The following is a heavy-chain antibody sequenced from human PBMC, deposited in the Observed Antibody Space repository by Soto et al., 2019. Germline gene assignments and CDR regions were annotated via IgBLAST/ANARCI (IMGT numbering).Heavy chain of an antibody. V-gene: IGHV3-33*01. CDR3: ARYCNGGSCYSEIDY. J-gene: IGHJ4*02. CDR2: IWYDGSIQ. CDR1: GFTFTSYA. D-gene: IGHD2-15*01. Sequence: QVQLVESGGGVVQPGRSLRLSCAASGFTFTSYAMHWVRQAPGKGLEWVAVIWYDGSIQFYADSVKARFTISRDNSKNTLYLQINRLRAEDTAVYYCARYCNGGSCYSEIDYWCQGTLVTVSS.